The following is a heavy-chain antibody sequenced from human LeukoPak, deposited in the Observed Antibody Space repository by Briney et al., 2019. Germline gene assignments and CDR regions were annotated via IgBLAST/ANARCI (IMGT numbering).Heavy chain of an antibody. J-gene: IGHJ5*02. CDR1: GGSFSGYY. CDR3: ARGAYGSGSYAQNWFDP. Sequence: SETLSLTCAVYGGSFSGYYWSWIRQPPGKGLEWIGEINHSGSTNYNPSLKSRVTISVDTSKNQFSLKLSSVTAADTAVYYCARGAYGSGSYAQNWFDPWGQGTLVTVSS. CDR2: INHSGST. D-gene: IGHD3-10*01. V-gene: IGHV4-34*01.